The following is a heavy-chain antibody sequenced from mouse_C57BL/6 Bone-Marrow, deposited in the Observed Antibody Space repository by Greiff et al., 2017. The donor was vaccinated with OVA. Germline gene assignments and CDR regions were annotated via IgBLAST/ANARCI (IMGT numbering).Heavy chain of an antibody. V-gene: IGHV1-15*01. D-gene: IGHD1-1*01. CDR2: IDPETGGT. Sequence: QVHVKQSGAELVRPGASVTLSCKASGYTFTDYEMHWVKQTPVHGLEWIGAIDPETGGTAYNQKFKGKAILTADKSSSTAYMELRSLTSEDSAVYYCTRFYGSRYFDYWGQGTTLTVSS. J-gene: IGHJ2*01. CDR3: TRFYGSRYFDY. CDR1: GYTFTDYE.